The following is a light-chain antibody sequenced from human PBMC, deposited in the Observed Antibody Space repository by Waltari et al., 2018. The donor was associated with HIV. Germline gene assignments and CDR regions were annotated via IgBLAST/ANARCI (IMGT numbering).Light chain of an antibody. CDR3: AAWDDSLNGL. CDR2: DNK. CDR1: RSNIGSNP. J-gene: IGLJ2*01. V-gene: IGLV1-44*01. Sequence: QSVLTQPPSASGTPGQRVTISCSGRRSNIGSNPVSWYQQLPAAAPKLLICDNKQRPSGVPDRFSGSKSGTSASLAISGLQSEDEGDYYCAAWDDSLNGLFGGGTKLTV.